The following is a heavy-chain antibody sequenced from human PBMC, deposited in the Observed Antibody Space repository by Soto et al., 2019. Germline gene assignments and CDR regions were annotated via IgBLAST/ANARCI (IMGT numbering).Heavy chain of an antibody. CDR1: GDSISSSTYY. CDR2: IYYSGGT. CDR3: ARLNAIPWWFDP. D-gene: IGHD1-1*01. Sequence: QLQLQESGPGLVKPSETLSLTCTVSGDSISSSTYYWGWIRQSPGKGLEWIGSIYYSGGTYYSPSLHSRIPTSVDASKNQFSLKPSSVPTADTAVYYCARLNAIPWWFDPWGPGALVIVSS. J-gene: IGHJ5*02. V-gene: IGHV4-39*01.